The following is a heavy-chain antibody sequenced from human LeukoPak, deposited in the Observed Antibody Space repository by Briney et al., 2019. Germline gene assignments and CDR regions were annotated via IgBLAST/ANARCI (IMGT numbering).Heavy chain of an antibody. V-gene: IGHV4-59*11. CDR3: ARRAYYDSSGYSPASGYFDL. Sequence: SETLSLTCTVSGVSLFRLYWNWMRQPPGKAGVWLGYIYYNGSTNYNPSLRSRGTISIATSKNQFSLRLRSVTAADTAIYYCARRAYYDSSGYSPASGYFDLWGRGTLVSVSS. J-gene: IGHJ2*01. D-gene: IGHD3-22*01. CDR2: IYYNGST. CDR1: GVSLFRLY.